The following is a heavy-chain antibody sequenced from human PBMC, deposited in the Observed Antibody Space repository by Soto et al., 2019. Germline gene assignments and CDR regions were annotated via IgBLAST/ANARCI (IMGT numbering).Heavy chain of an antibody. CDR2: ISGSSGHI. CDR3: ARTWLRFGTNLY. CDR1: GFAFNSYG. D-gene: IGHD3-16*01. Sequence: GGSLRLSCEAAGFAFNSYGINWVRQAPGKGLEWVSFISGSSGHIYYGGSVKGRFTISRDNAKKSVYLQMNSLRVEDTAIYYCARTWLRFGTNLYWGQG. J-gene: IGHJ4*02. V-gene: IGHV3-21*01.